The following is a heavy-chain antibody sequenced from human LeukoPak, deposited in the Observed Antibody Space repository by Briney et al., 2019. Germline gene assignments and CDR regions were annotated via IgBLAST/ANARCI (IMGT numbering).Heavy chain of an antibody. V-gene: IGHV3-23*01. D-gene: IGHD2-15*01. Sequence: GGFLRLSCAASGFTFSSYAMSWVRQAPGKGLEWVSAISGSGGSTYYADSVKGRFTISRDNSKNTLYLQMNSLRAEDTAVYYCARDRIEGFDYWGQGTLVTVSS. CDR1: GFTFSSYA. CDR2: ISGSGGST. J-gene: IGHJ4*02. CDR3: ARDRIEGFDY.